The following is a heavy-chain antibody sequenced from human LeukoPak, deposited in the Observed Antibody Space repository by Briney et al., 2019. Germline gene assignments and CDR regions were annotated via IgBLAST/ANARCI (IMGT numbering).Heavy chain of an antibody. CDR2: IYYSGST. V-gene: IGHV4-39*01. D-gene: IGHD3-16*01. CDR3: ARLGRGRSPTTVDY. J-gene: IGHJ4*02. CDR1: GGSISSSSYY. Sequence: RTSETLSLTCTVSGGSISSSSYYWGWIRQPPGKGLEWIGSIYYSGSTYYNPSLKSRVTISVDTSKNQFSLKLSSVTAADTAVYYCARLGRGRSPTTVDYWGQGTLVTVSS.